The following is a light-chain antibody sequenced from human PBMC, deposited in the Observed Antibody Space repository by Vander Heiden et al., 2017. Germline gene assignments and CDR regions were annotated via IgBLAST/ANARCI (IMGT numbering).Light chain of an antibody. J-gene: IGLJ1*01. CDR1: KLEDKY. Sequence: SYELTQPPSASVSPGQTASITCSGDKLEDKYACWYQQKPGQSPVLVIYQDSKRPSGIPERFSGSNSGNTATLTISGTQAMDEADYYCQAWDSSTLGVFGTGTKVTVL. V-gene: IGLV3-1*01. CDR3: QAWDSSTLGV. CDR2: QDS.